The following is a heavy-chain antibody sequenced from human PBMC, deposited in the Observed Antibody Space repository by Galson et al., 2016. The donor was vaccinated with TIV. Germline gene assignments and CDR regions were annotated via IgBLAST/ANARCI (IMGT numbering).Heavy chain of an antibody. CDR1: GINFNNGW. V-gene: IGHV3-15*07. Sequence: SLRLSCAGSGINFNNGWMNWVRQAPGKGLEWVGRIRSNTDGGTIDYAAPVKGRFTISRDDSKNALYLQMNSLRAEDTAVYYCARRYFDLWGRGTLVTVSS. CDR3: ARRYFDL. CDR2: IRSNTDGGTI. J-gene: IGHJ2*01.